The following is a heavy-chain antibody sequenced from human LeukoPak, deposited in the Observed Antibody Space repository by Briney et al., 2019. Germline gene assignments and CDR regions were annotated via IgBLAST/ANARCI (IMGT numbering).Heavy chain of an antibody. D-gene: IGHD6-13*01. CDR3: ARGLLAAAGIDY. CDR1: GFTFSSYW. V-gene: IGHV3-7*04. CDR2: INQDGSEK. J-gene: IGHJ4*02. Sequence: GGSLILSCAASGFTFSSYWMSWVRQAPGKGLEWVANINQDGSEKNVVDSVKGRFTISRDNAKNSLYLQMNNLRAEDTAVYYCARGLLAAAGIDYWGQGALVTVSS.